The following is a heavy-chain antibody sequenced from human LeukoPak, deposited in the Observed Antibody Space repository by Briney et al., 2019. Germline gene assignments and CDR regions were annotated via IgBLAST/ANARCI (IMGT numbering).Heavy chain of an antibody. Sequence: PSETLSLTCAVYGGSFSTSYWSWIRQPPGKGLEWIGEINHTGGTTYNPSLKSRITISVDTSKNQFSLKLSSVTAADTAIYYCARLLRLNVVRGVNAFDIWGQGTTVTVSS. D-gene: IGHD3-10*01. CDR3: ARLLRLNVVRGVNAFDI. J-gene: IGHJ3*02. CDR1: GGSFSTSY. CDR2: INHTGGT. V-gene: IGHV4-34*01.